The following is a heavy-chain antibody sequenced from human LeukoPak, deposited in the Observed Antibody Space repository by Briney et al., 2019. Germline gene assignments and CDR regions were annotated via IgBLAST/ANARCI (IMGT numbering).Heavy chain of an antibody. CDR2: IIPIFGTA. D-gene: IGHD6-19*01. CDR3: ARDYFAGGWMVDAFDI. Sequence: RASVKVSCKASGGTFSSYAISWVRQAPGQGLEWMGGIIPIFGTANYAQRFQGRVTITTDESTSTAYMELSSLRSEDTAVYYCARDYFAGGWMVDAFDIWGQGTMVTVSS. J-gene: IGHJ3*02. V-gene: IGHV1-69*05. CDR1: GGTFSSYA.